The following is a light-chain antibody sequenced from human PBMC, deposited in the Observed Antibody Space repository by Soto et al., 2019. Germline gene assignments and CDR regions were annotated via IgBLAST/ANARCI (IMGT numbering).Light chain of an antibody. J-gene: IGKJ1*01. V-gene: IGKV3D-15*01. CDR2: GAS. CDR3: QQHYGIPWT. CDR1: QSVSSN. Sequence: EIVLTQSPATLSLSPGERATLSCRASQSVSSNLAWYQQKPGQAPRLLIYGASTRATGIPARFSGSGCGTDFSLTIISLQAEDVVAYYCQQHYGIPWTFGQGTKVDIK.